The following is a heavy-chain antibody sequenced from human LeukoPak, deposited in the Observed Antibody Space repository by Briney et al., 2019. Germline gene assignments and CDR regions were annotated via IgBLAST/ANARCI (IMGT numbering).Heavy chain of an antibody. Sequence: SETLSLTCTVSGGSISSGGYYWSWIRQPPGKGLEWIGEINHSGSTNYNPSLKSRVTISVDTSKNQFSLKLSSVTAADTAVYYCARTNYYDINDAFDIWGQGTMVTVSS. CDR3: ARTNYYDINDAFDI. V-gene: IGHV4-39*07. D-gene: IGHD3-22*01. J-gene: IGHJ3*02. CDR2: INHSGST. CDR1: GGSISSGGYY.